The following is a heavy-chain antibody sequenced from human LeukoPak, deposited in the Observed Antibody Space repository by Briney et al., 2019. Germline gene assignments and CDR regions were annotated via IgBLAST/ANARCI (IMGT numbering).Heavy chain of an antibody. V-gene: IGHV3-21*01. CDR2: ISSSSSYI. CDR3: ARDRNVVDFDY. CDR1: GFTFSSYA. J-gene: IGHJ4*02. Sequence: PGGSLRLSCAASGFTFSSYAMSWVRQAPGKGLEWVSSISSSSSYIYYADSVKGRFTISRDNAKNSLYLQMNSLRAEDTAVYYCARDRNVVDFDYWGQGTLVTVSS. D-gene: IGHD2-2*01.